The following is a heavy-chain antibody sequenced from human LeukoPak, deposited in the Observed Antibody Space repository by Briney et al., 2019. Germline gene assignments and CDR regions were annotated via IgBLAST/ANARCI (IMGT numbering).Heavy chain of an antibody. CDR2: ISAYNGNT. V-gene: IGHV1-18*01. J-gene: IGHJ4*02. CDR1: GYTFASYG. CDR3: ARDRVFVDTAIVSPVQYFDY. Sequence: ASVKVSCKASGYTFASYGISWVRQDPGQGLEWMGWISAYNGNTNYAQKLQGRVTMTTATSTSTAYMELRSLRADDTAVYYCARDRVFVDTAIVSPVQYFDYWGQGTLVTVSS. D-gene: IGHD5-18*01.